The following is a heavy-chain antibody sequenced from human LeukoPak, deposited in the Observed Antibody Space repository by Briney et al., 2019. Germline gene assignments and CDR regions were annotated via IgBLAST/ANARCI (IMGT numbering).Heavy chain of an antibody. CDR2: INHSGST. Sequence: SETLSLTCAVYGGSFSGYYWSWIRQPPGKGLEWIGEINHSGSTNYNPSLKSRVTISVDTSKNQFSLKLSSVTAADTAVYYCARLMGCSSTSCYWSAFDIWGQGTMVTVSS. D-gene: IGHD2-2*01. V-gene: IGHV4-34*01. CDR3: ARLMGCSSTSCYWSAFDI. J-gene: IGHJ3*02. CDR1: GGSFSGYY.